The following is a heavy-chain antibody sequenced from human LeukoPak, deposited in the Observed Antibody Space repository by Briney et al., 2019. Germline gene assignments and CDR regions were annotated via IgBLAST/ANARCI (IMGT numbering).Heavy chain of an antibody. CDR3: AKSRLSSGWYAEYFQH. CDR2: ISYDGSNK. D-gene: IGHD6-19*01. J-gene: IGHJ1*01. V-gene: IGHV3-30*18. Sequence: GRSLRLSCAASGFTFSSYGMHWVRQAPGKGLEWVAVISYDGSNKYYADSVKGRFTISRDNSKNTLYLQMNSLRAEDTAVYYCAKSRLSSGWYAEYFQHWGQGTLVTVSS. CDR1: GFTFSSYG.